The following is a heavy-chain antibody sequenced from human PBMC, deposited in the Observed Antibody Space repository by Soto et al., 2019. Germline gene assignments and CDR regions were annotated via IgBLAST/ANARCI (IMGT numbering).Heavy chain of an antibody. CDR1: GYSITSGYY. Sequence: PSETLSLTCDVSGYSITSGYYWGWVRQPPGKGLEWIGSFYYGGSTFYNPSLKSRVTISVDASKNNFSLRLTSVTAADTAVYFCTRVVAGLDYWGQGILVTV. CDR2: FYYGGST. J-gene: IGHJ4*02. CDR3: TRVVAGLDY. D-gene: IGHD6-19*01. V-gene: IGHV4-38-2*01.